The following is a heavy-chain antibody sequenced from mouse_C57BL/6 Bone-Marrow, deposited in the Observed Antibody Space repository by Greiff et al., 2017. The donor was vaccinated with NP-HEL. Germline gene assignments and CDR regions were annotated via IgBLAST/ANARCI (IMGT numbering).Heavy chain of an antibody. V-gene: IGHV5-12*01. CDR1: GFTFSDYY. Sequence: EVQLQESGGGLVQPGGSLKLSCAASGFTFSDYYMYWVRQTPEKRLEWVAYISNGGGSTYYPDTVKGRFTISRDNAKNTLYLQMSRLKSEDTAMYYCARPLYPYRGMDYWGQGTSVTVSS. D-gene: IGHD2-14*01. CDR2: ISNGGGST. CDR3: ARPLYPYRGMDY. J-gene: IGHJ4*01.